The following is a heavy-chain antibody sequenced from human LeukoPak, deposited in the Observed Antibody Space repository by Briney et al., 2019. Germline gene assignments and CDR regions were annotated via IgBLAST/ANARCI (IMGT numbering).Heavy chain of an antibody. V-gene: IGHV4-59*01. Sequence: PSETLSLTCTVSGGSISSYYWSWIRQPPGRGLEWIGYTYYSGSTNYNPSLKSRVTISVDTSKNQFSLKLSSVTAADTAVYYCARDKLLWFGESYYYYGMDVWGQGTTVTVSS. J-gene: IGHJ6*02. CDR2: TYYSGST. D-gene: IGHD3-10*01. CDR3: ARDKLLWFGESYYYYGMDV. CDR1: GGSISSYY.